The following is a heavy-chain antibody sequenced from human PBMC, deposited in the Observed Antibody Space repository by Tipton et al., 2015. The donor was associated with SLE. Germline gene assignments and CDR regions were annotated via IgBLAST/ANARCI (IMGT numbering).Heavy chain of an antibody. J-gene: IGHJ6*02. Sequence: SLRLSCAASGFTFSSYAMSWVRQAPGKGLEWVSAISGSGGSTYYADSVKGRFTISRDNSKNTLYLQMNSLRAEDTALYYCARHGGGSYSLPYYYYYGMDVWGQGTTVTVSS. V-gene: IGHV3-23*01. CDR3: ARHGGGSYSLPYYYYYGMDV. D-gene: IGHD1-26*01. CDR1: GFTFSSYA. CDR2: ISGSGGST.